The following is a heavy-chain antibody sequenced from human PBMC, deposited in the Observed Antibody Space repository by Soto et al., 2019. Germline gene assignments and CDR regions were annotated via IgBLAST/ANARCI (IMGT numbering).Heavy chain of an antibody. CDR3: ARDVVRSTAGDS. CDR1: GGTFSTSS. CDR2: IIPIFTRT. Sequence: QLQLVQSGTEVKEPGSSVKVSCKASGGTFSTSSFVWVRQGPGQGLAWMGGIIPIFTRTNFAQKFQGRVTVSADESTRTTYMELRSLTSEDTAIYYCARDVVRSTAGDSWGQGTLVTVSS. J-gene: IGHJ4*02. D-gene: IGHD2-15*01. V-gene: IGHV1-69*01.